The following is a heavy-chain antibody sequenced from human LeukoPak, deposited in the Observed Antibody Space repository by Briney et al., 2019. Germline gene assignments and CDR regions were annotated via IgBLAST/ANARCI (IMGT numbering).Heavy chain of an antibody. CDR2: IRYDGSNK. CDR3: AKGSVATFDY. Sequence: GGSLRLSCAAPGFTFSSYGMHSVRQAPRKGLEWVAFIRYDGSNKYYADSVKGRFTISRDNFKNTLYLQMNSLRAEDTAVYYCAKGSVATFDYWGQGTLVTVSS. J-gene: IGHJ4*02. V-gene: IGHV3-30*02. D-gene: IGHD4-23*01. CDR1: GFTFSSYG.